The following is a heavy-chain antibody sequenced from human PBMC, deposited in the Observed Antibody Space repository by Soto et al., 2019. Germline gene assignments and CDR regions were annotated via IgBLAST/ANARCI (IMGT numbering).Heavy chain of an antibody. CDR1: GFTFSSYW. Sequence: GGSLRLSCAASGFTFSSYWLTWVRQAPGKGLEWVANINQDGSKKYYVDSVKGRFTISRDNANNSVFLLMNSLRAGDTAMYYCVRALAGADSYWGQGTLVTVSS. V-gene: IGHV3-7*04. D-gene: IGHD6-13*01. J-gene: IGHJ4*02. CDR2: INQDGSKK. CDR3: VRALAGADSY.